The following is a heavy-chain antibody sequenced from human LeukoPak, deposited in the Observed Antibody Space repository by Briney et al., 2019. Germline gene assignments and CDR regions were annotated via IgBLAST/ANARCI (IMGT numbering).Heavy chain of an antibody. CDR3: ARYSSSLGKDATDYYYYYMDV. CDR1: GFTFSNFW. CDR2: IKLDGSAT. D-gene: IGHD6-13*01. V-gene: IGHV3-7*01. Sequence: GGSLRLSCAASGFTFSNFWMAWVRQVPGKGPEWVADIKLDGSATYYLDSVRGRFTISRDNAMNSLYLQMHSLRADDTAIYYCARYSSSLGKDATDYYYYYMDVWGKGTTVTISS. J-gene: IGHJ6*03.